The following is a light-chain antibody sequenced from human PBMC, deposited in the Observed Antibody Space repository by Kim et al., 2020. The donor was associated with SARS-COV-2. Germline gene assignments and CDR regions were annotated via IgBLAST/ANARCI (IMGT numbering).Light chain of an antibody. CDR1: KLGDKY. V-gene: IGLV3-1*01. CDR3: QAWDSTWV. CDR2: QDS. Sequence: VSVSPGQTASLTCSGDKLGDKYACWYQPKPGQSPVLVIYQDSKRPSGIPERFSGSNSGNTATLTISGTQAMDEADYYCQAWDSTWVFGGGTQLTVL. J-gene: IGLJ3*02.